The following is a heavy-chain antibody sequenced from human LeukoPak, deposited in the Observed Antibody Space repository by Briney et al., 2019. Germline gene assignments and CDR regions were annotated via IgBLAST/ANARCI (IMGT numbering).Heavy chain of an antibody. D-gene: IGHD4-17*01. CDR1: GGSISSHY. CDR3: ARVTGSIYGDPYYFDY. J-gene: IGHJ4*02. V-gene: IGHV4-59*11. Sequence: PSETLSLTCTVSGGSISSHYWSWIRQPPGKGLEWIGYIYYSGSTNYNPSLKSRVTISVDTSKNQFSLKLSSVTAADTAVYYCARVTGSIYGDPYYFDYWGQGTLVTVSS. CDR2: IYYSGST.